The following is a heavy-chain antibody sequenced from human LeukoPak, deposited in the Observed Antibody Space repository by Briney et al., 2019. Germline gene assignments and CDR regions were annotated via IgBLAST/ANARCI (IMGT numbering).Heavy chain of an antibody. CDR2: IRYDGSDR. CDR3: AKEGTASKPSDLDY. CDR1: GFIFSDYG. J-gene: IGHJ4*02. D-gene: IGHD1/OR15-1a*01. Sequence: QPGGSLRLSCAASGFIFSDYGMHWVRQAPGKGLEWVAFIRYDGSDRYYLDSVKGRFTISRDSSKNTVYLQMNSLRAEDTAVYYCAKEGTASKPSDLDYWGQGTPVTVSS. V-gene: IGHV3-30*02.